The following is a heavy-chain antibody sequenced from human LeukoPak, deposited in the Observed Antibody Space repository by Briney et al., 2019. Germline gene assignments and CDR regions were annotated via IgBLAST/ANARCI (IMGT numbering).Heavy chain of an antibody. CDR3: ARGRPGPHRLPAAALRYFDY. D-gene: IGHD2-2*01. Sequence: SETLSLTCAAYGGSFSGYYWSWIRQPPGKGLEWIGEINHSGSTNYNPSLKSRVTISVDTSKNQFSLKLSSVTAADTAVYYCARGRPGPHRLPAAALRYFDYWGQGTLVTVSS. V-gene: IGHV4-34*01. J-gene: IGHJ4*02. CDR2: INHSGST. CDR1: GGSFSGYY.